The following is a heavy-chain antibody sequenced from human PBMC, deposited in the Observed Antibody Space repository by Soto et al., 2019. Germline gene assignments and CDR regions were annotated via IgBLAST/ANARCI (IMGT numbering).Heavy chain of an antibody. Sequence: SEALSLTCTVSCGSISRGGYYWSWIRQHPGKGLEWIGYIYYSGSTYYNPSLKSRVTISVDTSKDQFSLKLSSVTAADTAVYYCARVGVPAAIRSGAFDIWGQGTMVT. D-gene: IGHD2-2*02. CDR3: ARVGVPAAIRSGAFDI. V-gene: IGHV4-31*03. CDR2: IYYSGST. CDR1: CGSISRGGYY. J-gene: IGHJ3*02.